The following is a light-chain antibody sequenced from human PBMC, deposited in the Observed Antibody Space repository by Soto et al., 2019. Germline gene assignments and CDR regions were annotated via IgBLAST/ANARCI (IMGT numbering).Light chain of an antibody. V-gene: IGKV1-9*01. CDR3: QQLNSYPLT. Sequence: DIQLTQSPSFLSASVGDRVTITCRANQGISSYLAWYQQKPGKAPKLLIYAASTLQSGVPSRFSGSGSGTEFTLTISSLQPEDFATYYCQQLNSYPLTFGGGTKVEI. CDR2: AAS. J-gene: IGKJ4*01. CDR1: QGISSY.